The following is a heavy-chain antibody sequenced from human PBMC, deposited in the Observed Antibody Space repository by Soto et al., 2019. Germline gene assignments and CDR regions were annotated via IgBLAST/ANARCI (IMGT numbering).Heavy chain of an antibody. V-gene: IGHV3-21*01. J-gene: IGHJ4*02. CDR1: GFTFSSYS. CDR2: ISSSSSYI. Sequence: EVQLVESGGGLVKPGGSLRLSCAASGFTFSSYSMNWVRQAPGKGLEWVSYISSSSSYIYYADSVKGRFTISRDNAKNSLYLQMNSLRAEDTAVYYCASGGRGDQITMNYWGQGTLVTVSS. CDR3: ASGGRGDQITMNY. D-gene: IGHD3-22*01.